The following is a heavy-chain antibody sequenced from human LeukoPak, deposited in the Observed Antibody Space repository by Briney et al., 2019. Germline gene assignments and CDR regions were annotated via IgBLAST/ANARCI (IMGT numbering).Heavy chain of an antibody. CDR3: ARRPLGVFFFQAEDGIRELCTVSAFLLNRSADL. D-gene: IGHD3-10*01. J-gene: IGHJ2*01. Sequence: KGMEWIGYIYYSGSTNYDPSLKSRVTISVDTAKNQFSLKLSSGTAADTAVYYCARRPLGVFFFQAEDGIRELCTVSAFLLNRSADL. CDR2: IYYSGST. V-gene: IGHV4-61*07.